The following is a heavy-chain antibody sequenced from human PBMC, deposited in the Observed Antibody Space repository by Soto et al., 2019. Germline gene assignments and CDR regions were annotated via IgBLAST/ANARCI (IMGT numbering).Heavy chain of an antibody. V-gene: IGHV5-10-1*01. J-gene: IGHJ6*02. CDR3: ATLETFDYYYYGMDV. CDR2: IDPSDSYT. CDR1: GYTFPSYW. Sequence: LGESLKISCKGSGYTFPSYWIGWVSQMPGKGLEWMGRIDPSDSYTNYSPSFQGHVTISADKSISTAYLQWSSLKASDTAMYYCATLETFDYYYYGMDVWGQGTTVTVS.